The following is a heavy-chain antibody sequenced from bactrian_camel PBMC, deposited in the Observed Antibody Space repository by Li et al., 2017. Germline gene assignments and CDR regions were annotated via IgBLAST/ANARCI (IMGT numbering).Heavy chain of an antibody. CDR3: AADEYNLGLARSYTY. J-gene: IGHJ4*01. D-gene: IGHD5*01. CDR2: IGSDGST. Sequence: QVQLVESGGGSVQEGGSLTLSCATSGYDLTSGCMGWFRQAPGKEREEVAAIGSDGSTSYADSVKGRFTISQDKAKFTWYLQMNNLKPEDTAMYYCAADEYNLGLARSYTYWGQGTQVTVS. CDR1: GYDLTSGC. V-gene: IGHV3S53*01.